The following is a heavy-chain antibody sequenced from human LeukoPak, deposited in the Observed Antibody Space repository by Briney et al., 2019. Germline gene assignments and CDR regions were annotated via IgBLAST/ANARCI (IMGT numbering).Heavy chain of an antibody. CDR2: TIPIFGTA. Sequence: ASVKVSCKASGGTFSSYAISWVRQAPGQGLEWMGRTIPIFGTANYAQKFQGRVTITTDESTSTAYMELSSLRSEDTAVYYCARAGGYYDSSGYYPLDYWGQGTLVTVSS. J-gene: IGHJ4*02. V-gene: IGHV1-69*05. CDR1: GGTFSSYA. CDR3: ARAGGYYDSSGYYPLDY. D-gene: IGHD3-22*01.